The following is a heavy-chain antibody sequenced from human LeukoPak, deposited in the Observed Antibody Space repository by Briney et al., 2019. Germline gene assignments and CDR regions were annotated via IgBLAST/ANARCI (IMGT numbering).Heavy chain of an antibody. V-gene: IGHV1-24*01. CDR3: ATATTVTTVFDY. Sequence: AASVKVSCKVSGYTLTELSMHWVRQAPGKGLEWMGGFDPEDGETIYAQKFQGRVTMTEDTSTDTAYMELSSLRSEDTAVYYCATATTVTTVFDYWGQGTLVTVSS. D-gene: IGHD4-17*01. J-gene: IGHJ4*02. CDR2: FDPEDGET. CDR1: GYTLTELS.